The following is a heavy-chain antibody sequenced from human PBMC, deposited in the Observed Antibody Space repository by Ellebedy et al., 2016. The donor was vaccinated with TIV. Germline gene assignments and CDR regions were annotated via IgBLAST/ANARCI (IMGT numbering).Heavy chain of an antibody. V-gene: IGHV4-34*01. Sequence: SETLSLXXAVYGGSFSGYYWSWIRQPPGKGLEWIGSIYYSGTTYYNPSLQSRVTISLDTSNNQFSLNLSSVTTADTAVYYCARTIPRNWFDPWGQGTLVTVSS. CDR2: IYYSGTT. D-gene: IGHD5-24*01. J-gene: IGHJ5*02. CDR1: GGSFSGYY. CDR3: ARTIPRNWFDP.